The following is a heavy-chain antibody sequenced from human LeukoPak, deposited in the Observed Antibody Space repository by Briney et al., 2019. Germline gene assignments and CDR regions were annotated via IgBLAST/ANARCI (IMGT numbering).Heavy chain of an antibody. J-gene: IGHJ5*02. CDR2: IYYSGST. Sequence: SETLSLTCTVSGGSISSGDYYWSWIRQPPGKGLEWIGYIYYSGSTYYNPSLKSRVTISVDTSKNQFSLKLSSVTAADTAVYYCAREKPAVNGDNWFDPWGQGTLVTVSS. CDR3: AREKPAVNGDNWFDP. CDR1: GGSISSGDYY. V-gene: IGHV4-30-4*08. D-gene: IGHD2-2*01.